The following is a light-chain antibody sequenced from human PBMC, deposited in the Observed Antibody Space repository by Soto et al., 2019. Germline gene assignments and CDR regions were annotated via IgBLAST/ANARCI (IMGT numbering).Light chain of an antibody. V-gene: IGKV1-5*03. CDR3: QQYSYYAT. Sequence: DIQMTQSPSTLSASVGDRVTITCRASQTISSWLAWYQQKPGKAPKLLIYKASTFKSGGPTRCSGSGSRTDFTLTVTSLQAEDFATYYCQQYSYYATFGQGTKVEIK. CDR1: QTISSW. CDR2: KAS. J-gene: IGKJ1*01.